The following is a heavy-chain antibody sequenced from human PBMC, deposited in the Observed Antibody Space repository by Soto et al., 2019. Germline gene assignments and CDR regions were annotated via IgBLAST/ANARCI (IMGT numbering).Heavy chain of an antibody. CDR2: ISAYNGNT. J-gene: IGHJ4*02. V-gene: IGHV1-18*01. D-gene: IGHD3-16*02. Sequence: QVQLVQSGAEVKKPGASVKVSCKASGYTFTSYGISWVRQAPGQGLEWMGWISAYNGNTNYAQKLQGRVTMTTDTSTSTAYMELRSLRSDDTAVYYCARKTMVTFGGFIARDYLDYWGQGTLVTVSS. CDR3: ARKTMVTFGGFIARDYLDY. CDR1: GYTFTSYG.